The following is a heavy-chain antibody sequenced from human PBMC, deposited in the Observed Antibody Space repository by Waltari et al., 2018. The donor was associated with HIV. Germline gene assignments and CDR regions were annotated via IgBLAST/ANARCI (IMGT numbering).Heavy chain of an antibody. CDR1: GCIFSDYY. V-gene: IGHV3-11*01. J-gene: IGHJ4*02. D-gene: IGHD5-12*01. CDR2: INTGGSTT. Sequence: QVHLVESGGGLVRPGGSLRLSCAASGCIFSDYYMSWIRQAPGKGLEWISSINTGGSTTYYEDSVKGRFTISRDNAKNSLLLQMDNLRGDDAAVYYCARSRHGGYNYPTYFDYWGQGSLVTVSS. CDR3: ARSRHGGYNYPTYFDY.